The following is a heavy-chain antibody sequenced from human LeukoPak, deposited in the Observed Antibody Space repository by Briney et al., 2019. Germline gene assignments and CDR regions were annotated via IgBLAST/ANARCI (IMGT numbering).Heavy chain of an antibody. J-gene: IGHJ4*02. V-gene: IGHV3-15*01. D-gene: IGHD1-14*01. CDR1: GFTFSNAW. Sequence: GGPLRLSCAASGFTFSNAWMSWVRQAPGKGLEWVGRIKSKTDGGTTDYAAPVKGRFTISRDDSKNTLYLQMNSLKTEDTAVYYCTTDLTPVAGDYWGQGTLVTVSS. CDR2: IKSKTDGGTT. CDR3: TTDLTPVAGDY.